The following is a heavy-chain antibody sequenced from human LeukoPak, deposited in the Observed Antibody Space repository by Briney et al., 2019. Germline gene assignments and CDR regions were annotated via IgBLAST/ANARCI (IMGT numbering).Heavy chain of an antibody. CDR1: GFXFSSYS. D-gene: IGHD6-19*01. CDR3: ARVYSSGNDY. V-gene: IGHV3-33*01. J-gene: IGHJ4*02. CDR2: IWYDGSNQ. Sequence: GGSLRLSCAASGFXFSSYSIQWVRQAPGKGLEWVAVIWYDGSNQYYPDSVKGRCTISRDNSKNTLCLQMNSLRAEDTGVYYCARVYSSGNDYWGQGTLVTVSS.